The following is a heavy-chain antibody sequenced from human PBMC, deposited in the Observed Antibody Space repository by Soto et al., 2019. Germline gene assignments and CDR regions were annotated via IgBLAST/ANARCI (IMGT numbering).Heavy chain of an antibody. CDR2: MNPNRGNT. V-gene: IGHV1-8*01. J-gene: IGHJ3*01. CDR3: ARVIN. CDR1: GYTFTSYD. Sequence: ASVKVSCKASGYTFTSYDINWVRQATGQEREWLSWMNPNRGNTGYAHKLKGRITLTRSTTTSQANKELTSQRPEDTTDNYCARVINWGQGTRVTVSS.